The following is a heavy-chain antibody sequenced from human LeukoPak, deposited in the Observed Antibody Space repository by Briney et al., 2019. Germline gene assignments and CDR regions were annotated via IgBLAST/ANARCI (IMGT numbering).Heavy chain of an antibody. CDR3: ARASVVTIYNWFDP. V-gene: IGHV1-69*05. J-gene: IGHJ5*02. CDR1: GGTFSSYP. D-gene: IGHD4-23*01. Sequence: ASVKVSCKASGGTFSSYPISWVRQAPGQGLEWMGGIIPIFGTANYAQKFQGRVTITTDESTSTAYMELSSLRSEDTAVYYCARASVVTIYNWFDPWGQGTLVTVSS. CDR2: IIPIFGTA.